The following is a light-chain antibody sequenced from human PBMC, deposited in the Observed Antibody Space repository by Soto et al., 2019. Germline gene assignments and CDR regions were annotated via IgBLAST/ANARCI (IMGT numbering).Light chain of an antibody. CDR3: QQYHRSSIT. Sequence: DIQMTQSPSILSASVGDRVTITCRASQSLNNDLAWYQQKPGKAPNLLIYDASTLERGVPSRFSGTGSGTEFTLAINSLQPDDFATYYCQQYHRSSITFGQGTRLEIK. CDR1: QSLNND. CDR2: DAS. J-gene: IGKJ5*01. V-gene: IGKV1-5*01.